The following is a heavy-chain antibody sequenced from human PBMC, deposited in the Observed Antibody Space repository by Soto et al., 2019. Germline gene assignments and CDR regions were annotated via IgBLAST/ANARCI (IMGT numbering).Heavy chain of an antibody. CDR3: ARANSHYYDSSGYSYFDY. CDR2: ISYDGSNK. Sequence: PGGSLRLSCAASGFTFSSYAMHWVRQAPGKGLEWVAVISYDGSNKYYADSVKGRFTISRDNSKNTLYLQMNGLRAEDTAVYYCARANSHYYDSSGYSYFDYWGQGTLVTVSS. D-gene: IGHD3-22*01. J-gene: IGHJ4*02. CDR1: GFTFSSYA. V-gene: IGHV3-30-3*01.